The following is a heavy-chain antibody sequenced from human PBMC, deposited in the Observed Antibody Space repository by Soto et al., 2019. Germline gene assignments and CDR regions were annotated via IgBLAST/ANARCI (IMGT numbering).Heavy chain of an antibody. V-gene: IGHV3-30*18. D-gene: IGHD3-22*01. Sequence: GGSLRLSCAASGFTFSSYGMHWVRQAPGKGLEWVAVISYDGSNKYYADSVKGRFTISRDNSKNTLYLQMNSLRAEDTAVYYCAKVYYDSSGSVDIWGQGTMVTVSS. CDR1: GFTFSSYG. J-gene: IGHJ3*02. CDR3: AKVYYDSSGSVDI. CDR2: ISYDGSNK.